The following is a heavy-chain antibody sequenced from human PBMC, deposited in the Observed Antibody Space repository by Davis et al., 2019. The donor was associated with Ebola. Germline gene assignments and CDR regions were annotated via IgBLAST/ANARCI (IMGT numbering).Heavy chain of an antibody. CDR2: ITNNGGST. D-gene: IGHD6-13*01. V-gene: IGHV3-64*04. CDR3: AKGTYSSS. Sequence: PGGSLRPSVSVPGFIFSTYTMHWVRQAPGKGLQYVSGITNNGGSTYYADSVKGRFIISRDNSRNTLYLQMNSRRAEDTAVYYYAKGTYSSSWGQGTLVTVSS. CDR1: GFIFSTYT. J-gene: IGHJ4*02.